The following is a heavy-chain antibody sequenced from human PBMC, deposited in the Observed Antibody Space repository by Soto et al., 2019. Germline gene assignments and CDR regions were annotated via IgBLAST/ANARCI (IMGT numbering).Heavy chain of an antibody. CDR3: AGSIAAAGTLDY. CDR2: IIPILGIA. CDR1: GGTFSSYT. J-gene: IGHJ4*02. Sequence: QVQLVQSGAEVKKPGSSVKVSCTASGGTFSSYTISWVRQAPGQGLEWMGRIIPILGIANYAQKFQGRVTITADKSTSTAYMELSSLRSEDTAVYYCAGSIAAAGTLDYWGQGTLVTVSS. D-gene: IGHD6-13*01. V-gene: IGHV1-69*02.